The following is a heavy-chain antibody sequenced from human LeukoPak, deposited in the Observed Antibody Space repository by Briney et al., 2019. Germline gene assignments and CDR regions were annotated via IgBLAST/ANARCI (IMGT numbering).Heavy chain of an antibody. Sequence: GGSLRLSCAASGFTFSSYSMMWVRQAPGKGLEGVSSISSSRSYIYYADSVKGRFNISRDNAKNSLYLQMNSLRAEDTAVYYCARVAFDIWGQGTMVTVSS. CDR1: GFTFSSYS. CDR3: ARVAFDI. J-gene: IGHJ3*02. CDR2: ISSSRSYI. V-gene: IGHV3-21*01.